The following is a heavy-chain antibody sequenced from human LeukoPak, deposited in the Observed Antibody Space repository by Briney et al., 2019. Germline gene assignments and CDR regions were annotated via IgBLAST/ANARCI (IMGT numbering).Heavy chain of an antibody. Sequence: GGSLRLSCLVSGFTFSNRWMSWVRQAPGKGLEWVANTRPDGGGAYYLDSVKGRFTISRDNAENSLFLQMNSLRAEDTAVYYCVRLLGTVTTYDFWGQGTLVTVSS. V-gene: IGHV3-7*01. CDR3: VRLLGTVTTYDF. CDR1: GFTFSNRW. J-gene: IGHJ4*02. D-gene: IGHD1-7*01. CDR2: TRPDGGGA.